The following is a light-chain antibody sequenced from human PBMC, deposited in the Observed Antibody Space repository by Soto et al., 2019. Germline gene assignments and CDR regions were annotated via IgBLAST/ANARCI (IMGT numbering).Light chain of an antibody. V-gene: IGKV2-30*01. CDR2: KAS. Sequence: DVVMTQSPLSLPVTLGQPASISCRSSQSLVYSDGIAYLSWFQQRPGQSPRRLIYKASNRDSGVQDRFSGSGSGTDCTLQINRVEAEDVGVYYCMQGTHWPPTFGRGTRVEIK. CDR1: QSLVYSDGIAY. J-gene: IGKJ1*01. CDR3: MQGTHWPPT.